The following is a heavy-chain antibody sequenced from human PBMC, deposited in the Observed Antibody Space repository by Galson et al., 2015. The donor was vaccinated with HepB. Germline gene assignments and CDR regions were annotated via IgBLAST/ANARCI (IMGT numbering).Heavy chain of an antibody. CDR1: GGTFSSYA. V-gene: IGHV1-69*10. CDR2: IIPILGIA. J-gene: IGHJ5*02. Sequence: SVKVSCKASGGTFSSYAISWVRQAPGQGLEWMGGIIPILGIANYAQKFQGRVTITADKSTCTAYMELSSLRSEDTAVYYCARRYCSGGSCYSAGVPNWFDPWGQGTLVTVSS. D-gene: IGHD2-15*01. CDR3: ARRYCSGGSCYSAGVPNWFDP.